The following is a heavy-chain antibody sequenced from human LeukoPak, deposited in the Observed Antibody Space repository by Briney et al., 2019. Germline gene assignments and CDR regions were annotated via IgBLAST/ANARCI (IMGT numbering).Heavy chain of an antibody. CDR1: GFTFSSYG. D-gene: IGHD6-13*01. CDR2: IRYDGSNK. CDR3: AKLRPASSWYPYYFDY. J-gene: IGHJ4*02. V-gene: IGHV3-30*02. Sequence: GGSLRLSCAASGFTFSSYGMHWVRQAPGKGLEWVAFIRYDGSNKYYADSVKGRFTISRDNSKNTLYLQMNSLRAEDTAVYYCAKLRPASSWYPYYFDYWGRGTLVTVSS.